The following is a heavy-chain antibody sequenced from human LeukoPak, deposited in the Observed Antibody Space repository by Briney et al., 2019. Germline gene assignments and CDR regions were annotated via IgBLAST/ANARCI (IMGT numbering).Heavy chain of an antibody. V-gene: IGHV4-39*01. Sequence: SETLSLTCTVPGGSISSSSYYWGWIRQPPGKGLEWIGSIYYSGSTYYNPSLKSRVTISVDTSKNQFSLKLSSVTAADTAVYYCAIGGNSWYFDLWGRGTLVTVSS. CDR2: IYYSGST. CDR1: GGSISSSSYY. D-gene: IGHD4-23*01. CDR3: AIGGNSWYFDL. J-gene: IGHJ2*01.